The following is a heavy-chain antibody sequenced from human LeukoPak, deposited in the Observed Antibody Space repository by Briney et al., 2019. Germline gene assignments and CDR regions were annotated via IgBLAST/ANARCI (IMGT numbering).Heavy chain of an antibody. CDR1: GGTFSSYA. CDR2: IIPIFGTA. D-gene: IGHD3-9*01. J-gene: IGHJ4*02. V-gene: IGHV1-69*05. CDR3: ATLGYYDILTGYYEDFDY. Sequence: SVKVSCKASGGTFSSYAISWVRQAPGQGLEWMGGIIPIFGTANYAQKFQGRVTMTRDTSTSTVYMELSSLRSEDTAVYYCATLGYYDILTGYYEDFDYWGQGTLVTVSS.